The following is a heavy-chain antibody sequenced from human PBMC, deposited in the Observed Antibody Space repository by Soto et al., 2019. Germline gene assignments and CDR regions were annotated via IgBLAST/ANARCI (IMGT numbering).Heavy chain of an antibody. D-gene: IGHD4-17*01. J-gene: IGHJ3*02. CDR1: GFTFSDYY. CDR3: AKTTYGALDAFDI. Sequence: PGGSLRLSCAASGFTFSDYYMSWIRQAPGKGLEWVSYISSSGSTIYYADSVKGRFTISRDNAKNSLYLQMNSLRAEDTAVYYCAKTTYGALDAFDIWGQGTMVTVSS. CDR2: ISSSGSTI. V-gene: IGHV3-11*01.